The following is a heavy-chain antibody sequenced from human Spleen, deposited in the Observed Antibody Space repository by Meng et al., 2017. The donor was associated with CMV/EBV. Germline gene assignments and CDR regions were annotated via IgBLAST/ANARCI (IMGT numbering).Heavy chain of an antibody. V-gene: IGHV3-30*04. Sequence: CAASGFTFRDSAMHWVRQAPGKGLEWVALMSLDGSNKYYAASVKGRFTISRDNSNDMLYLQMDSLRPEDTAVYYCTREGSGGHCVDYWGQGTLVTVSS. CDR2: MSLDGSNK. J-gene: IGHJ4*02. D-gene: IGHD2-21*01. CDR1: GFTFRDSA. CDR3: TREGSGGHCVDY.